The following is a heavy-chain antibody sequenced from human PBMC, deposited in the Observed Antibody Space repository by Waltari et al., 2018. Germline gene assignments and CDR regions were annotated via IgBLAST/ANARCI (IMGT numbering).Heavy chain of an antibody. CDR3: AVGNPPMDV. V-gene: IGHV1-2*02. CDR2: VNPNSGCT. Sequence: QVQLVQSGAEVKKPGASVKVSCKASGYTFTGYYMHWVRQAPGQGVEWMGWVNPNSGCTNYAQKFEGRVTMTRGRSISTAYMGLSRLRSDDTAVYYCAVGNPPMDVWGKGTTVTVSS. J-gene: IGHJ6*03. D-gene: IGHD1-26*01. CDR1: GYTFTGYY.